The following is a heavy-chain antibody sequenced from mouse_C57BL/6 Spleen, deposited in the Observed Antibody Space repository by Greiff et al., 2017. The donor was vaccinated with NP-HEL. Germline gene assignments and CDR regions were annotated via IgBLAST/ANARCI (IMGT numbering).Heavy chain of an antibody. V-gene: IGHV3-6*01. D-gene: IGHD1-1*01. CDR3: ARDGYGSSYYYAMDY. CDR1: GYSITSGYY. Sequence: DVKLQESGPGLVKPSQSLSLTCSVTGYSITSGYYWNWIRQFPGNKLEWMGYISYDGSNNYNPSLKNRISITRDTSKNQFFLKLNSVTTEDTATYYCARDGYGSSYYYAMDYWGQGTSVAVSS. J-gene: IGHJ4*01. CDR2: ISYDGSN.